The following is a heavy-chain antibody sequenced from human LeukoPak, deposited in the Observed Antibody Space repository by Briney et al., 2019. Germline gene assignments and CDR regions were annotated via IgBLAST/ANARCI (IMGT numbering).Heavy chain of an antibody. CDR2: IYPGDSDT. D-gene: IGHD3-10*01. V-gene: IGHV5-51*01. CDR1: GYTFTSFW. J-gene: IGHJ4*02. CDR3: ATYSSGMAYDYFDY. Sequence: GESLKISCQGSGYTFTSFWIGWVRQLPGKGLEWMGIIYPGDSDTRYSPSFQGQVTISADKSINTAYLQWSSLKASDTAMYYCATYSSGMAYDYFDYWGQGTLVTVSS.